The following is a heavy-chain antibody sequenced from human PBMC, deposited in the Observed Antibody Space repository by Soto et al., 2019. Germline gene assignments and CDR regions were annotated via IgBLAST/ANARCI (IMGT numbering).Heavy chain of an antibody. D-gene: IGHD4-4*01. CDR1: GFTFSDSW. V-gene: IGHV3-7*01. Sequence: EVQLVESGGGLVQPGGSLRLSCTASGFTFSDSWMTWVRQAPGKGLEWVARIKPDESEKKYADSVKGRFSISRDSAKNAMYLQMDSLRGEGTAVYYCVRGGSNYASWGQGTLVTVSS. CDR2: IKPDESEK. J-gene: IGHJ5*02. CDR3: VRGGSNYAS.